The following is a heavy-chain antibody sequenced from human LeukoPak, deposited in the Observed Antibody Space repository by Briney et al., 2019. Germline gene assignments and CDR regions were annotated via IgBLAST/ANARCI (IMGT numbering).Heavy chain of an antibody. CDR1: GGTFSSYA. CDR2: IIPIFGTA. J-gene: IGHJ4*02. D-gene: IGHD4-17*01. Sequence: GSSVKVSCKASGGTFSSYAISWGRQAPGQGLEWMGGIIPIFGTANYAQKFQGRVTITTDESTSTAYMELSSLRSEDTAVYYCARDRDYGDHRYFDYWGQGTLVTVSS. CDR3: ARDRDYGDHRYFDY. V-gene: IGHV1-69*05.